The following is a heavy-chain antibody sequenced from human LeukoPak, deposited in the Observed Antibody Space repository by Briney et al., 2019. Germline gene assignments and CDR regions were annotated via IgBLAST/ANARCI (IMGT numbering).Heavy chain of an antibody. J-gene: IGHJ5*01. CDR1: GFTVSSSY. D-gene: IGHD6-25*01. CDR3: ARASYSGWTASHDS. V-gene: IGHV3-66*01. Sequence: GGSLRLSCAGSGFTVSSSYMSWVRQAPGKGLEWVSVLYGDGTTYYVDSVKGRFATSRDNSKNTVYLQMNSLRVEDTAMYYCARASYSGWTASHDSWGQGTLVTVPS. CDR2: LYGDGTT.